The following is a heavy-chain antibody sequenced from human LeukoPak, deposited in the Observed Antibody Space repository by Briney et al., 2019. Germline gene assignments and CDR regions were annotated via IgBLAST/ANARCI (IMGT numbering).Heavy chain of an antibody. Sequence: PSETLSLTCAVYGGSFSGYYWSWIRQPPGKGLEWIGEINHSGSTNYNPSLKSRVTISVDTSKNQFSLKLSSVTAADTAVYYCATGDTAMASDAFDIWGQGTMVTVSS. CDR1: GGSFSGYY. V-gene: IGHV4-34*01. D-gene: IGHD5-18*01. CDR3: ATGDTAMASDAFDI. CDR2: INHSGST. J-gene: IGHJ3*02.